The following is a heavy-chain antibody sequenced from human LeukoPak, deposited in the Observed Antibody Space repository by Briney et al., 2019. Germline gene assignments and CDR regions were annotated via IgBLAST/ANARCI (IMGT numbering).Heavy chain of an antibody. V-gene: IGHV3-30*03. CDR2: ISYDGSNK. CDR3: AREGSIAVAGTITHNWFDP. CDR1: GFTFSNYG. D-gene: IGHD6-19*01. Sequence: GGSLRLSCAASGFTFSNYGMHWVRQAPGKGLEWVAVISYDGSNKYYADSVKGRFTISRDNSKNTLYLQMNSLRAEDTAVYYCAREGSIAVAGTITHNWFDPWGQGTLVTVSS. J-gene: IGHJ5*02.